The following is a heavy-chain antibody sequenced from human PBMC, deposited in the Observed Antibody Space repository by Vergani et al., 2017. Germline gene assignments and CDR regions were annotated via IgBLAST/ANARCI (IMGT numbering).Heavy chain of an antibody. CDR2: ISAYNGNT. CDR1: GYTFTSYG. V-gene: IGHV1-18*01. CDR3: ARDVSITMVRGVIIPEYFQH. J-gene: IGHJ1*01. Sequence: QVQLVQSGAEVKKPGASVKVSCKASGYTFTSYGISWVRQAPGQGLEWMGWISAYNGNTNYAQKLQGRVTMTTDTSTSTAYMELRSLRSDDTAVYYCARDVSITMVRGVIIPEYFQHWGQGTLVTVSS. D-gene: IGHD3-10*01.